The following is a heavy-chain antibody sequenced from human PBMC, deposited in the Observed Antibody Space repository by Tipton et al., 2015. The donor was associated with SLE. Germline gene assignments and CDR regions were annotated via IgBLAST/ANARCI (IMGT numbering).Heavy chain of an antibody. CDR3: AKGGEVYAVPHWFDP. CDR1: GDSISGSNYY. CDR2: IYSSGGT. Sequence: TLSLTCSVSGDSISGSNYYWSWVRQLPGKGPGWIGSIYSSGGTNYSPSLKSRVTISVDTSKNQFSLKLSSVAAADTAVYYCAKGGEVYAVPHWFDPWGQGTLVTVSS. D-gene: IGHD2-8*01. J-gene: IGHJ5*02. V-gene: IGHV4-39*07.